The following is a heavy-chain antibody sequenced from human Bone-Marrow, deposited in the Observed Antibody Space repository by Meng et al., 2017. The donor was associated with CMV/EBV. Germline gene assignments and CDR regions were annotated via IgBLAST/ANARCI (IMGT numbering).Heavy chain of an antibody. Sequence: GESLKISCAASGFTFSSYWMSWVRPAPGKGQEWVANIKQDGIEKYYVDSVKGRFTISRDNAKNSLYLQMNSLRAENTAVYYGARDLNFWTRVVIIHYGMDVWRQGTTVTVSS. D-gene: IGHD3-3*01. V-gene: IGHV3-7*01. CDR2: IKQDGIEK. CDR3: ARDLNFWTRVVIIHYGMDV. J-gene: IGHJ6*02. CDR1: GFTFSSYW.